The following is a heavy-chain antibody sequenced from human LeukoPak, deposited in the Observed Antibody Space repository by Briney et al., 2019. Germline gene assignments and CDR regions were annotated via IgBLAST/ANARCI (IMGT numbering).Heavy chain of an antibody. V-gene: IGHV3-30*02. CDR3: ARAAMGPLDY. Sequence: PGGSLRLSCAASGFTFSSYGMHWVRQAPGKGLEWVAFIRYDGSNKYYADSVKGRFTISRDNAKNTLYLQMNSLRAEDTAVYYCARAAMGPLDYWGQGTLVTVSS. CDR1: GFTFSSYG. J-gene: IGHJ4*02. CDR2: IRYDGSNK.